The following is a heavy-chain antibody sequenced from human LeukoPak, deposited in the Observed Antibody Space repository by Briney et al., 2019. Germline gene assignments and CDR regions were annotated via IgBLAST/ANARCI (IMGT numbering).Heavy chain of an antibody. CDR3: ASHSTGDFRFDY. CDR1: GGSISSSSYY. CDR2: IYYSGST. J-gene: IGHJ4*02. Sequence: SETLSLTCTVSGGSISSSSYYWGWIRQPPGKGLEWIGSIYYSGSTYYNPSLKSRVTISVDTSKNQFSLKLSSVTAADTAVYYCASHSTGDFRFDYWGQGTLVTVSS. D-gene: IGHD7-27*01. V-gene: IGHV4-39*07.